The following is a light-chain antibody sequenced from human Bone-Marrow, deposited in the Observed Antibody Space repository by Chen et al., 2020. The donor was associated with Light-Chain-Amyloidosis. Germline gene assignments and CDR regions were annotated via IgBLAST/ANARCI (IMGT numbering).Light chain of an antibody. CDR3: QVWDSSSDPPYV. J-gene: IGLJ1*01. V-gene: IGLV3-21*02. CDR2: DDS. Sequence: SYVLTQPPSVSVAPGQTARITCRGYNIGRKRVHWYQQKPGQAPVLVVFDDSDRPSGIPERLSGSNSENTATLTISRVEAGDEADYYCQVWDSSSDPPYVFGTGTKVTVL. CDR1: NIGRKR.